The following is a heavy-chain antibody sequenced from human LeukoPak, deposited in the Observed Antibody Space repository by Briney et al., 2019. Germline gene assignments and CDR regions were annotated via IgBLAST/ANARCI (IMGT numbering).Heavy chain of an antibody. J-gene: IGHJ3*02. Sequence: GGSLRLSCAASGFTFSSYGMHWVRQAPGKGLEWVVFIRYDGSNKYYADSVKGRFTISRDNSKNTLYLQMNSLRAEDTAVYYCAKDRALGYCSSTSCYLGWGAFDIWGQGTMVTVSS. CDR2: IRYDGSNK. D-gene: IGHD2-2*01. V-gene: IGHV3-30*02. CDR1: GFTFSSYG. CDR3: AKDRALGYCSSTSCYLGWGAFDI.